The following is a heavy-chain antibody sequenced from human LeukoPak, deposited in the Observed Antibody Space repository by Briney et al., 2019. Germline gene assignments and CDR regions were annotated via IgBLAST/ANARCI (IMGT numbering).Heavy chain of an antibody. V-gene: IGHV3-48*02. J-gene: IGHJ4*02. CDR2: ISSSSSTI. D-gene: IGHD2-15*01. CDR1: GLTFSSYS. Sequence: GGSLRLSCAASGLTFSSYSMNWVRQAPGKGLEWVSYISSSSSTIYYADSVKGRFTISRDNAKNSLDLQMNSLRDEDTAVYYCARARASGRSGFDYWGQGTLVTVSS. CDR3: ARARASGRSGFDY.